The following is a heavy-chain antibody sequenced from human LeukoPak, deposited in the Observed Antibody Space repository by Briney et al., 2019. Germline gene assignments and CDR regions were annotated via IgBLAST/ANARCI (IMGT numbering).Heavy chain of an antibody. V-gene: IGHV4-39*07. D-gene: IGHD5-18*01. CDR2: INRSGST. Sequence: PSETLSLTCTVSGGSISSSSYYWGWIRQPPGKGLEWIGEINRSGSTTYNPSLKSRVTISLDTSKNQFSLKLSSVTAADTAVYYCASSLVRADMVTGIDYWGQGTLVTVSS. J-gene: IGHJ4*02. CDR1: GGSISSSSYY. CDR3: ASSLVRADMVTGIDY.